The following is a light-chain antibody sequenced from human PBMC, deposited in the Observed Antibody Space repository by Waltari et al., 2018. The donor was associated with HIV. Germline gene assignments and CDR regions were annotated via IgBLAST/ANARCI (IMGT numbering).Light chain of an antibody. V-gene: IGLV1-44*01. CDR1: SSHIGGNT. J-gene: IGLJ1*01. Sequence: QSVLTQQPSASGTPGQRVTITRSGSSSHIGGNTVNWYQQLPGTAPKLLIYPNNQRPSGVPDRFSGSKSGTSASLAIIGLQSEDEADYYCAAWDDSLNGYVFGTGTKVTVL. CDR2: PNN. CDR3: AAWDDSLNGYV.